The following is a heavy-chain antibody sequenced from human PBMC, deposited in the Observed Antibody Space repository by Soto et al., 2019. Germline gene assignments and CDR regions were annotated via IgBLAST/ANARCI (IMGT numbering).Heavy chain of an antibody. CDR2: ISAYNGNT. Sequence: GASVKVSSKASGYTFTSYGISWVRQAPGQGLEWMGWISAYNGNTNYAQKLQGRVTMTTDTSTSTAYMELRSLRSDDTAVYYCATINPRYSSSWSAFDIWGQGTMVTVSS. V-gene: IGHV1-18*01. CDR1: GYTFTSYG. J-gene: IGHJ3*02. CDR3: ATINPRYSSSWSAFDI. D-gene: IGHD6-13*01.